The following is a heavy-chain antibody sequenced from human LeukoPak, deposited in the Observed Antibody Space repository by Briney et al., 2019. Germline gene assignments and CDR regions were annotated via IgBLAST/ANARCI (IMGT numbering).Heavy chain of an antibody. V-gene: IGHV3-23*01. CDR1: GFTFSSHG. J-gene: IGHJ4*02. CDR2: ISPSGGIT. D-gene: IGHD5-18*01. CDR3: ARHLSGITGYTYGRGIDY. Sequence: PGGSLRLSCAASGFTFSSHGMNWVRQAPGKGLEWVSGISPSGGITYYTDSVRGRFTISRDNSKNTVSLQMNSLRGEDTAVYYCARHLSGITGYTYGRGIDYWGQGTLVTVSS.